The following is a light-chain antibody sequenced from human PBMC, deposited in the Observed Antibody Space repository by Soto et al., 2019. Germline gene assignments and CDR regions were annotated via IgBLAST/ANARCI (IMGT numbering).Light chain of an antibody. CDR1: QGISSW. Sequence: DIQMTQSPSSVSASVGDRVTITCGASQGISSWLAWYQQKPGKAPKLLIYKASRLESGVPSRFSGSGSETEFTLTISGLQPGDSATYYCQQYNSYSPTFGQGTKVDIK. J-gene: IGKJ1*01. CDR3: QQYNSYSPT. CDR2: KAS. V-gene: IGKV1-5*03.